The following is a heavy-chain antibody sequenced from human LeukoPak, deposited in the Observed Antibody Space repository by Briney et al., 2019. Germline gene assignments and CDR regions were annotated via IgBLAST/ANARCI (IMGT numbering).Heavy chain of an antibody. J-gene: IGHJ5*02. CDR2: IDYTGTT. D-gene: IGHD3-22*01. CDR3: ARMSMHYYDTKGHSRYNWFDP. CDR1: GRSMSTYY. V-gene: IGHV4-59*01. Sequence: SESLSLACTVDGRSMSTYYWRWSWQSPGKGLDWIGHIDYTGTTSYNPSLKGRVSVSIASSTNPSSMKLGSVTAADTAVYYCARMSMHYYDTKGHSRYNWFDPWGQRTPVTASS.